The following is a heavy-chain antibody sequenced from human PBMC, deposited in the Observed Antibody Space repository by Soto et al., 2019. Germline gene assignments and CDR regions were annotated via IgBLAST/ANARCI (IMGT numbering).Heavy chain of an antibody. Sequence: ASVKVSCKASGYTFTGYYLHWVRQAPGQGLEWMGWTNPNSGGTHCAQKFQGRLTMTRDTSISTAYMELSRLTSDETAVYYCARSLSTIAARPDYWGQGTLVTVSS. CDR3: ARSLSTIAARPDY. CDR1: GYTFTGYY. J-gene: IGHJ4*02. V-gene: IGHV1-2*02. D-gene: IGHD6-6*01. CDR2: TNPNSGGT.